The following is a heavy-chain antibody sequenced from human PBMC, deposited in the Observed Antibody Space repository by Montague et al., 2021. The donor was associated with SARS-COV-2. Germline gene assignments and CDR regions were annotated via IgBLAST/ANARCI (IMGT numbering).Heavy chain of an antibody. D-gene: IGHD4-23*01. J-gene: IGHJ4*02. V-gene: IGHV4-39*01. CDR3: AGLRYYGGNSGFQGLVDY. CDR1: GGSISSSSYH. Sequence: SETLSLTCIVSGGSISSSSYHWGWIRQPPGKGLEWIGPIYYSGSTYYNPSLKSRVTISVDTSKNQFSLKLSSVTAADTAVYYCAGLRYYGGNSGFQGLVDYWGQGALVTVSS. CDR2: IYYSGST.